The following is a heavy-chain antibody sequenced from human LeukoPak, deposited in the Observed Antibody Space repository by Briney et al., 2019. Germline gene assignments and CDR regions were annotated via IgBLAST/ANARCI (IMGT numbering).Heavy chain of an antibody. V-gene: IGHV1-69*13. D-gene: IGHD4-17*01. J-gene: IGHJ4*02. CDR2: IIPIFGTA. Sequence: GASVKVSCKASGGTFSSYAISWVRQAPGQGLEWMGGIIPIFGTANYAQKFQGRVTITAEESTSTAYMELSSLRSEDTAVYYCATQLINGDSRYFDYWGQGTLVTVSS. CDR3: ATQLINGDSRYFDY. CDR1: GGTFSSYA.